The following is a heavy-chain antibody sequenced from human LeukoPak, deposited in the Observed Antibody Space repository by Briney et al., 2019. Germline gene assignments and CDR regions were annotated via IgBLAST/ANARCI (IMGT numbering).Heavy chain of an antibody. Sequence: PGRSLRLSCAASGFTFSSYGMHWVRQAPGKGLEWVAVIWYDGSNKHYADSVKGRFTISRDNSKNTLYLQMNSLRAEDTAVYYCARDGGVVVLDYWGQGTLVTVSS. CDR1: GFTFSSYG. D-gene: IGHD2-15*01. J-gene: IGHJ4*02. CDR3: ARDGGVVVLDY. V-gene: IGHV3-33*01. CDR2: IWYDGSNK.